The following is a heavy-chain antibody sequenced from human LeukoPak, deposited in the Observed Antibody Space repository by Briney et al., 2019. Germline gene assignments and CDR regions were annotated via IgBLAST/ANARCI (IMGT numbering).Heavy chain of an antibody. CDR3: ARDGVLLWFGDQSAAFDI. V-gene: IGHV1-2*02. CDR2: INPNSGVT. CDR1: GHTFTGYY. Sequence: ASVKVSCKASGHTFTGYYIHWVRQAPGQGLEWMGWINPNSGVTNSAQKFQGRVTMTRDTSISTAYMELRSLRSDDTAVYYCARDGVLLWFGDQSAAFDIWGQGTMVTVSS. J-gene: IGHJ3*02. D-gene: IGHD3-10*01.